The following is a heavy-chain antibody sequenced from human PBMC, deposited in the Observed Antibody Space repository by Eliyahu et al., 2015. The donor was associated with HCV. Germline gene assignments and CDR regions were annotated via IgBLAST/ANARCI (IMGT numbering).Heavy chain of an antibody. CDR1: GGTFSSYA. CDR2: IIPIFGTA. V-gene: IGHV1-69*01. J-gene: IGHJ5*02. D-gene: IGHD3-22*01. Sequence: QVQLVQSGAEVKKPGSSVKVSCKASGGTFSSYAXXWVRQAPGQGLEWMGGIIPIFGTANYAQKFQGRVTITADESTSTAYMELSSLRSEDTAVYYCARVLFSPKEGGYKPYNWFDPWGQGTLVTVSS. CDR3: ARVLFSPKEGGYKPYNWFDP.